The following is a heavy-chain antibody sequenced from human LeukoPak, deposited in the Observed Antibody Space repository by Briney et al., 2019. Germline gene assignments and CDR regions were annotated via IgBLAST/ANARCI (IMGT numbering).Heavy chain of an antibody. CDR1: GYTFTGYY. D-gene: IGHD1-26*01. J-gene: IGHJ4*02. CDR2: INPNSGGT. V-gene: IGHV1-2*06. CDR3: ARLRGSYYRAFDY. Sequence: ASVKVSCKASGYTFTGYYMHWVRQAPGQGLEWMGRINPNSGGTNYAQKFQGRVTMTRDTSISTAYMELSRLRSDDMAVYYCARLRGSYYRAFDYWGQGTLVTVSS.